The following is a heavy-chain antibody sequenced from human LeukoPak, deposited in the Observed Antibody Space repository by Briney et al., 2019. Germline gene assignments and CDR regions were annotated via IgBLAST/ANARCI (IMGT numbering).Heavy chain of an antibody. CDR1: GYTFTSYG. Sequence: ASVKVSCKASGYTFTSYGISWVRQAPGQGLEWMGWISAYNGNTNYAQKLQGRVTMTTDTSTSTAYMELRGLRSDDTAVYYCARDPPRYCSSTSCSPNWFDPWGQGTLVTVSS. CDR2: ISAYNGNT. CDR3: ARDPPRYCSSTSCSPNWFDP. V-gene: IGHV1-18*04. J-gene: IGHJ5*02. D-gene: IGHD2-2*01.